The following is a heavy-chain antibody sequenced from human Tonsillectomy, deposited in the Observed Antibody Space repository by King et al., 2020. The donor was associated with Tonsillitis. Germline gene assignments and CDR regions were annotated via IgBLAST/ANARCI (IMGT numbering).Heavy chain of an antibody. CDR1: GGSISSSDHY. CDR2: MYYSGSI. CDR3: ARSVSGSFDY. Sequence: QLQESGPGVVKPSETLSLTCTVSGGSISSSDHYWAWSRQPPGKGLEWIGYMYYSGSIFYNPSLKSRITISGGPSENRFSLKLSSVTAADTAVYFCARSVSGSFDYWGQGALVTVSS. D-gene: IGHD1-26*01. J-gene: IGHJ4*02. V-gene: IGHV4-39*02.